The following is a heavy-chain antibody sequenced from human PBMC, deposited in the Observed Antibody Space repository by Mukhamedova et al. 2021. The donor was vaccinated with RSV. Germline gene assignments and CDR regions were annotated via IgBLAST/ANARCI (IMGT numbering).Heavy chain of an antibody. CDR3: ARQSIATSLFGLVFYDY. V-gene: IGHV1-2*02. D-gene: IGHD6-6*01. CDR2: INLDNGGT. Sequence: GPEWMGWINLDNGGTNFAQKFRGRFTMTRDASISTAYMDLSSLRSDDTALYYCARQSIATSLFGLVFYDYWGQGTPVTVSS. J-gene: IGHJ4*02.